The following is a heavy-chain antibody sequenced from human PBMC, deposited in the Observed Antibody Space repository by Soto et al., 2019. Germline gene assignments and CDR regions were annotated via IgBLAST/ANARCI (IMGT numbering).Heavy chain of an antibody. Sequence: QVQLVESGGGVVQPGRSLRLSCAASGFTFSSYAMHWVRQAPGKGLEWVAVISYDGSNKYYADSVKGRFTISRDNSKNMLHLQMISLRAEDTAVYYCARDRLLGYFDYWGQGTLVTVSS. V-gene: IGHV3-30-3*01. CDR1: GFTFSSYA. D-gene: IGHD3-10*01. CDR3: ARDRLLGYFDY. J-gene: IGHJ4*02. CDR2: ISYDGSNK.